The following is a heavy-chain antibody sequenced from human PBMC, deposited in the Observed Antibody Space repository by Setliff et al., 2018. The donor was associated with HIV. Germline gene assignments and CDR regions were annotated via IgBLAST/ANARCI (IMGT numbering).Heavy chain of an antibody. Sequence: PSETLSLTCTVSGGSITSGSYYWSWIRQPAGKGLEWIGRIYSNGRTTHNPSLKSRVTISRDTSENQFSLKLTSVTASDTAMYYCARPIPYGLDWYFDLWGRGTLVTVSS. J-gene: IGHJ2*01. CDR1: GGSITSGSYY. CDR3: ARPIPYGLDWYFDL. CDR2: IYSNGRT. D-gene: IGHD4-17*01. V-gene: IGHV4-61*02.